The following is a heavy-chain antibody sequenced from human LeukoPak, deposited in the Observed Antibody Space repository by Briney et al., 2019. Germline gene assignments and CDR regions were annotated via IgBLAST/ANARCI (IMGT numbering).Heavy chain of an antibody. J-gene: IGHJ5*02. Sequence: SETLSLTCTVSGGSISSYYWSWIRQPPGKGLEWIGYIYYSGSTNYNPSLKSRVTISVDTSKNRFSLKLSSVTAADTAVYYCARQRFRMITFGGVIVENWFDPWGQGTLVTVSS. CDR3: ARQRFRMITFGGVIVENWFDP. V-gene: IGHV4-59*08. CDR2: IYYSGST. D-gene: IGHD3-16*02. CDR1: GGSISSYY.